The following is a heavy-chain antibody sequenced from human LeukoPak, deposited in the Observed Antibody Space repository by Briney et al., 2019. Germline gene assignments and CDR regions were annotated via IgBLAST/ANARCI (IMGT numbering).Heavy chain of an antibody. D-gene: IGHD4-17*01. CDR1: GGSINNYY. J-gene: IGHJ4*02. CDR3: ARRYGDHIDY. Sequence: PSETLSLTCSVSGGSINNYYWSWIRQPAGKGLEWIGRIFTSGTTNYNPSLKSRVTMSVDTSKNQFSLKLSSVTAADTAVYYCARRYGDHIDYWGQGTLVTVSS. V-gene: IGHV4-4*07. CDR2: IFTSGTT.